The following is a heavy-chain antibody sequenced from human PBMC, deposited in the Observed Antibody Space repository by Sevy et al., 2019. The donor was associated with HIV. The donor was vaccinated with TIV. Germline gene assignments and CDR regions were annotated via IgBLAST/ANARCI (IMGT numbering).Heavy chain of an antibody. CDR1: GFTFNTYG. CDR2: ISYHGRDK. V-gene: IGHV3-30*18. Sequence: GGSLRLSCAASGFTFNTYGMHWVRQAPGKGLEWVAVISYHGRDKFYGDSVEGRFTISRDNSKKMLYLLMNSLRAEDTAVYYCAKDFTGYNGMDVWGQGTMVTVSS. J-gene: IGHJ6*02. CDR3: AKDFTGYNGMDV. D-gene: IGHD3-9*01.